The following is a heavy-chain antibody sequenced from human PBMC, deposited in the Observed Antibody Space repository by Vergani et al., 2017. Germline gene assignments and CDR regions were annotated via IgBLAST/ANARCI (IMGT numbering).Heavy chain of an antibody. CDR3: ARVGDIVRATEAFDI. Sequence: QVQLVQSGAEVKKPGSSVKVSCKVSGGTFSMYNINWVRQAPGQGLEWMGGIIPTYGSADYSQKFQGRISITADESTNTASMEINSLRSEDTAVYFCARVGDIVRATEAFDIWGQGTLVTVSS. CDR2: IIPTYGSA. V-gene: IGHV1-69*12. D-gene: IGHD5-12*01. CDR1: GGTFSMYN. J-gene: IGHJ3*02.